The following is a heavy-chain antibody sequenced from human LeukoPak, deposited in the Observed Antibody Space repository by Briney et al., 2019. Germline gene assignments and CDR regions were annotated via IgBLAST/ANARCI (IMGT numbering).Heavy chain of an antibody. CDR3: ARDYDYVWGSYRSSFDY. V-gene: IGHV1-18*01. D-gene: IGHD3-16*02. CDR2: ISAYNGNT. J-gene: IGHJ4*02. CDR1: GYTFTSYG. Sequence: GASVKVSCKASGYTFTSYGISWVRQAPGQGLEWMGWISAYNGNTNYAQKLQGRVTMITDTSTSTAYMELRSLRSDDTAVYYCARDYDYVWGSYRSSFDYWGQGTLVTVSS.